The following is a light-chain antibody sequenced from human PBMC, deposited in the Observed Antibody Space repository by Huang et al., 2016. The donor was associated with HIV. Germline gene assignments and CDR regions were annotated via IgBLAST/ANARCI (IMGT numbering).Light chain of an antibody. J-gene: IGKJ1*01. V-gene: IGKV3-15*01. CDR3: QQYNNWPRGT. CDR2: GAS. CDR1: QSVGSN. Sequence: EIVMTQSPATLSVSPGERATLSCRASQSVGSNLAWYPQKPGQAPRLLIYGASTRATGIAARFSGSGSGTYFTLTISSLQSEDIAVYHCQQYNNWPRGTFGQGTKVEIK.